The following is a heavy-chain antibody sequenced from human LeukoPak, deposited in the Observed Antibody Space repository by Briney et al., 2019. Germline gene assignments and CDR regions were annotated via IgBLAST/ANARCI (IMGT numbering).Heavy chain of an antibody. Sequence: GGSLRLSCAASGXTFSSYAMSWVRQAPGKGLESVSGISYSGGGTYYADSMKGRFTISRDNSKNTLYLQMNRLRAEDTAVYYCAKGGDLTTVTAYPPDYWGQGTLVTVSS. J-gene: IGHJ4*02. CDR3: AKGGDLTTVTAYPPDY. CDR2: ISYSGGGT. V-gene: IGHV3-23*01. D-gene: IGHD4-17*01. CDR1: GXTFSSYA.